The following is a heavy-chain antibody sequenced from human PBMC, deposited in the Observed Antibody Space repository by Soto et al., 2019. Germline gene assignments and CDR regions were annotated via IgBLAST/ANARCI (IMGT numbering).Heavy chain of an antibody. CDR3: AREYSGYNLYYFDY. D-gene: IGHD5-12*01. CDR2: IYYSGST. J-gene: IGHJ4*02. Sequence: QVQLQESGPGLVKPSQTLSLTCTVSGGSISSGGYYWSWIRQHPGKGLEWIVYIYYSGSTYYNPSLKSRVTISVDTSKNQFSLKLSSVTAADTAVYYCAREYSGYNLYYFDYWGQGTLVTVSS. V-gene: IGHV4-31*03. CDR1: GGSISSGGYY.